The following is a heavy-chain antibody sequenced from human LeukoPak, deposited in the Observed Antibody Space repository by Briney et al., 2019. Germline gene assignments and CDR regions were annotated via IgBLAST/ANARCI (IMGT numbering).Heavy chain of an antibody. D-gene: IGHD2-15*01. Sequence: SVKVSCKASGGTFSSYAISWVRQAPGQGLEWMGGIIPIFGTANYAQKFQGRVTITADESTSTAYMELRSLRSDDTAVYYCARNVVVAATPWSPWFDPWGQGTLVTVSS. J-gene: IGHJ5*02. CDR2: IIPIFGTA. V-gene: IGHV1-69*01. CDR1: GGTFSSYA. CDR3: ARNVVVAATPWSPWFDP.